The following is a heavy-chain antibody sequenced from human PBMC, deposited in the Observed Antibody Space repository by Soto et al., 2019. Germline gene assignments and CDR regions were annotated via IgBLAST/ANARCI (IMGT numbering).Heavy chain of an antibody. D-gene: IGHD3-16*01. CDR1: GGSVNSDSYY. Sequence: SETLSLTCIVSGGSVNSDSYYWSWIRQPPGKALEWIGYIYYNGNTNYNPSLKSRVTMSLDTSKNRFSLRLSSVTAADTAVYYCARDSLGITAAGHYWGQGTLVTVSS. CDR3: ARDSLGITAAGHY. CDR2: IYYNGNT. J-gene: IGHJ4*02. V-gene: IGHV4-61*01.